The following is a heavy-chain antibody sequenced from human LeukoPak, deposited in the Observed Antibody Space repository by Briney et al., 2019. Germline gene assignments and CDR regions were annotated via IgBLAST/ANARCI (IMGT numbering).Heavy chain of an antibody. CDR2: IYYSGSA. D-gene: IGHD3-22*01. J-gene: IGHJ4*02. CDR1: GGSISSSSYY. V-gene: IGHV4-39*01. Sequence: SETLSLTCTVSGGSISSSSYYWGWIRQPPGKGLEWIGSIYYSGSAYYNPSLKSRVTISVDTSKNQFSLKLSSVTAADTAVYYCARLAMIPSPYFDYWGQGTLVTVSS. CDR3: ARLAMIPSPYFDY.